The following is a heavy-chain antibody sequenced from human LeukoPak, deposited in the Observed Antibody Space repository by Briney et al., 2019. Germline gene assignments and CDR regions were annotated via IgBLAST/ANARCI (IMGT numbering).Heavy chain of an antibody. D-gene: IGHD3-10*01. Sequence: GGSLRLSCAASGFTFSTYAMDWVRQAPGKGLEWVSVISGSGDSTYYADSVKGRFTISRDNSKNTLYVQMNSLRAKDTAVYYCAKRLYYGSGSYYISPDDYWGQGTLVTVSS. J-gene: IGHJ4*02. V-gene: IGHV3-23*01. CDR2: ISGSGDST. CDR1: GFTFSTYA. CDR3: AKRLYYGSGSYYISPDDY.